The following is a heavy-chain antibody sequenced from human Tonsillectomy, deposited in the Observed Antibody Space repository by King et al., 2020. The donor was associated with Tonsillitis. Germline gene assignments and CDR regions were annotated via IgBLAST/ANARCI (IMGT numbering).Heavy chain of an antibody. CDR3: ARDQKGEGEYYYGSETSQGVHNWFDP. CDR2: IIPILGIA. Sequence: QLVQSGAEVKKPGSSVKVSCKASGGTFSSYAISWVRQAPGQGLEWMGRIIPILGIANYAQKFQGRVTITADKSTSTAYMELSSLRSEDTAVYYCARDQKGEGEYYYGSETSQGVHNWFDPWGQGTLVTVSS. J-gene: IGHJ5*02. CDR1: GGTFSSYA. D-gene: IGHD3-10*01. V-gene: IGHV1-69*04.